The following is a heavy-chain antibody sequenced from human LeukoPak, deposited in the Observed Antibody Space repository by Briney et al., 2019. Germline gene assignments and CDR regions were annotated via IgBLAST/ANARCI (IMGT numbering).Heavy chain of an antibody. Sequence: GGSLRLSCAASGFIFDDYAMHWVRHAPGKGLEWVSGMSWNSGAIVYADSVKGRFTISRDNAKNSLYLQMNSLRAEDTALYYCAKGDYDSSGYYGSIDYWGQGTLVTVSS. CDR2: MSWNSGAI. CDR3: AKGDYDSSGYYGSIDY. D-gene: IGHD3-22*01. J-gene: IGHJ4*02. CDR1: GFIFDDYA. V-gene: IGHV3-9*01.